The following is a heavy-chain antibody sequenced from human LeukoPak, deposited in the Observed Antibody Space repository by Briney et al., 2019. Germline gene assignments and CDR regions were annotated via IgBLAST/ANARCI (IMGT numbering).Heavy chain of an antibody. CDR1: GVSLSSYY. J-gene: IGHJ4*02. D-gene: IGHD3-3*01. CDR2: IYYSGST. CDR3: ARTYYDFWSGYPYYFDY. V-gene: IGHV4-59*08. Sequence: SETLSLTCTASGVSLSSYYRSWIRQPPGKGLEWIAYIYYSGSTNYNPSLKSRVTISVDTSKNQFSLKLSSVTAADTAVYYCARTYYDFWSGYPYYFDYWGQGTLVTVSS.